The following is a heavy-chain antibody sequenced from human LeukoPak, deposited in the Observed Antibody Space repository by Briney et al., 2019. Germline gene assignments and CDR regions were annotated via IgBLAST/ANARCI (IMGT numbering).Heavy chain of an antibody. CDR3: VKEGGTFDY. J-gene: IGHJ4*02. CDR1: GFTFSSYG. Sequence: GRSLRLSCAASGFTFSSYGMHWVRQAPGKGLEWVAVISYDGSNKYYADSVKGRFTISRDNSKNTLYLQMNSLRAEDTSVYYCVKEGGTFDYWGQGTLVTVSS. CDR2: ISYDGSNK. V-gene: IGHV3-30*18.